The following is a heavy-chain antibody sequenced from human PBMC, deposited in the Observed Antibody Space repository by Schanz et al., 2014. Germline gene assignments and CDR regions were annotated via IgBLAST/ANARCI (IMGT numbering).Heavy chain of an antibody. CDR3: TRDLPYCDGGKCYSDGFAM. D-gene: IGHD2-15*01. CDR1: GYTFTSYG. J-gene: IGHJ3*02. Sequence: QVQLVQSGAEVKKPGASVKVSCKASGYTFTSYGINWVRQATGQSLEWMGWINTATGNAKYSANFQARVTITRDTSATAAYMELTNLRSEDTAVYYCTRDLPYCDGGKCYSDGFAMWGQGTLIAISS. V-gene: IGHV1-3*04. CDR2: INTATGNA.